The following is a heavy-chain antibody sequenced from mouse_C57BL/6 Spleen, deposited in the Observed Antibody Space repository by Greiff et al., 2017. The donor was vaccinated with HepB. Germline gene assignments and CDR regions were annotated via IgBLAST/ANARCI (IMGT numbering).Heavy chain of an antibody. Sequence: QVQLQRPGAELVMPGASVKLSCKASGYTFTSYWMHWVKQRPGQGLEWIGEIDPSDSYTNYNQKFKGKSTLTVDKSSSTAYMQLSSLTSEDSAVYYCARRDDGYWFAYWGQGTLVTVSA. J-gene: IGHJ3*01. CDR2: IDPSDSYT. D-gene: IGHD2-3*01. CDR1: GYTFTSYW. V-gene: IGHV1-69*01. CDR3: ARRDDGYWFAY.